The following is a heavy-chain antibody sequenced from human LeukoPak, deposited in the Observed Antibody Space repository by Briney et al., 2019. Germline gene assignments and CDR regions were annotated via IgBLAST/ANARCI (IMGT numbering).Heavy chain of an antibody. CDR3: ARAVEMATTYYFDY. J-gene: IGHJ4*02. CDR1: GCTISSFY. V-gene: IGHV4-59*01. CDR2: IYCSGST. Sequence: PSETLSVTCTGSGCTISSFYWFWIRQPPGMGLVWIGYIYCSGSTNYNPSLKSRVTISVDTSKNQFSLKLSSVTAADTAVYYCARAVEMATTYYFDYWGQGTLVTVSS. D-gene: IGHD5-24*01.